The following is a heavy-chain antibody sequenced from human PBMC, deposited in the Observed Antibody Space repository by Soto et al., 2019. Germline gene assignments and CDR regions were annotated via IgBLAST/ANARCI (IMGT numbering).Heavy chain of an antibody. V-gene: IGHV5-10-1*01. CDR1: GYSFTSYW. J-gene: IGHJ5*02. CDR3: ARHVPSQYTAMVPFDP. Sequence: EVQLVQSGAEVKKPGESLRIFCKGSGYSFTSYWISWVRQMPGKGLEWMGRIDPSDSYTNYSPSFQGHVTISADKSISTAYLQWSSLKASDTAMYYCARHVPSQYTAMVPFDPWGQGTLVTVSS. CDR2: IDPSDSYT. D-gene: IGHD5-18*01.